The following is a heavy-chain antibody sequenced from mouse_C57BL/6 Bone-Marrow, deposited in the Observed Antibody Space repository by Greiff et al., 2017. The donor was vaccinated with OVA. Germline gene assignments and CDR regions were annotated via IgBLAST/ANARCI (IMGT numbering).Heavy chain of an antibody. D-gene: IGHD2-3*01. CDR3: AKSSYDGHYYYAMDY. CDR1: GFSLTSYG. Sequence: VQLKQSGPGLVAPSQSLSITCPVSGFSLTSYGVDWVRQPPGKGLEWLGVIWGGGSTNYNSALMSRLSISKDNSKSQVFLKMNSLQTDDTAMYYCAKSSYDGHYYYAMDYWGQGTSVTVSS. J-gene: IGHJ4*01. V-gene: IGHV2-9*01. CDR2: IWGGGST.